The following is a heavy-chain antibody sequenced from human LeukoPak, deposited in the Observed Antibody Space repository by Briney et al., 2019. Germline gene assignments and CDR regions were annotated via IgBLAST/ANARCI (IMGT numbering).Heavy chain of an antibody. V-gene: IGHV3-7*04. Sequence: GGSLRPSCAASGFTFSSYWMSWVRQAPGKGLEWVANIKQDGSEKYYVDSVKGRFTISRDNAKNSLYLQMNSLRAEDTAVYYCARVGYSYGYSYYYYGMDVWGQGTTVTVSS. CDR3: ARVGYSYGYSYYYYGMDV. CDR1: GFTFSSYW. CDR2: IKQDGSEK. D-gene: IGHD5-18*01. J-gene: IGHJ6*02.